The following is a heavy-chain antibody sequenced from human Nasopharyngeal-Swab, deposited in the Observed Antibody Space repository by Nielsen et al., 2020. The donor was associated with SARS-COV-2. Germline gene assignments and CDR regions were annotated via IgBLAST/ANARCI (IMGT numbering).Heavy chain of an antibody. V-gene: IGHV3-33*01. CDR1: GFTFSSYG. J-gene: IGHJ4*02. CDR2: IWYDGSNK. D-gene: IGHD5-12*01. CDR3: ARDEGGYSGYDYPYYFDY. Sequence: GESLKISCAASGFTFSSYGMHWVRQAPGKGLEWVAVIWYDGSNKYYADSVKGRFTISRDNSKNTLYLQMNSLRAEDTAVYYCARDEGGYSGYDYPYYFDYWGQGTLVTVSS.